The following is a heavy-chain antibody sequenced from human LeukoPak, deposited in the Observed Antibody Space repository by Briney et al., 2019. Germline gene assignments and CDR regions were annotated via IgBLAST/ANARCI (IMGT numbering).Heavy chain of an antibody. D-gene: IGHD3-9*01. CDR2: INHSGST. V-gene: IGHV4-34*01. Sequence: PSETLSLTCAVYGGSFSGYYWSWIRQPPGKGLEWIGEINHSGSTNYNPSLKSRVTISVDTSKNQFSLKLSSVTAADTAVYYCARLGNYDILTGLDYWGQGTLVTVSS. J-gene: IGHJ4*02. CDR1: GGSFSGYY. CDR3: ARLGNYDILTGLDY.